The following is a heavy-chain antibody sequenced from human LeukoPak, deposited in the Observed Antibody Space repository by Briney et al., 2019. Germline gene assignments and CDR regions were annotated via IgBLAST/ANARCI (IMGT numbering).Heavy chain of an antibody. CDR1: GFTVSSSY. Sequence: PGGSLRLSCVASGFTVSSSYMSWVRQAPGKGLEWVSLIYSGGSTYYADSVKGRFIISRGNSKNTLYLQMNSLRVEDTAVYYCARGVVGATTAFEYWGQGTLVTVSS. D-gene: IGHD1-26*01. J-gene: IGHJ4*02. CDR2: IYSGGST. CDR3: ARGVVGATTAFEY. V-gene: IGHV3-53*01.